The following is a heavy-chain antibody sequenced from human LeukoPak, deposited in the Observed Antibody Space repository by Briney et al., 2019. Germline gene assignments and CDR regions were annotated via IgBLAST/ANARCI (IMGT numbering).Heavy chain of an antibody. V-gene: IGHV3-21*01. CDR2: ITRSSYYI. CDR3: ARDGSKGY. Sequence: GGSLRLSCTASGFTFSNFWMGWVRQAPGKGLEWVSSITRSSYYIYYADSVKGRFTISRDNAKNSLYLQMNSLRAEDTAVYYCARDGSKGYWGQGTLVTVSS. J-gene: IGHJ4*02. CDR1: GFTFSNFW.